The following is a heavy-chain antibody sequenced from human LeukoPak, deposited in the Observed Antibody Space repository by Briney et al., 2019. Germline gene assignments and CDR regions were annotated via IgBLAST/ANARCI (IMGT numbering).Heavy chain of an antibody. CDR1: GFTFSSYS. Sequence: PGGSLRLSCAASGFTFSSYSMSWVRQAPGKGLEWVANIEEDGSEKYYVDSVKGRFSISRDNAKISLYLQMNSLRAEDTAVYYCARERPSQYYYYGMDVWGQGTTVTVSS. V-gene: IGHV3-7*01. CDR2: IEEDGSEK. J-gene: IGHJ6*02. CDR3: ARERPSQYYYYGMDV.